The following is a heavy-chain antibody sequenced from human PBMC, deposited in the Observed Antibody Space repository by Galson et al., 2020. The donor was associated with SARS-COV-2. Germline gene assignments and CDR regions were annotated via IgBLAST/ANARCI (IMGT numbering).Heavy chain of an antibody. J-gene: IGHJ6*03. CDR3: ARVPVYYYYYMDV. V-gene: IGHV1-18*01. CDR1: GYTFTSNG. Sequence: ASVKVSCKASGYTFTSNGIRWMRQPPAQGLEWMGWNANYAQKFQGRVTMTTDTSTTKAYRELRGLRSDDTAVYYCARVPVYYYYYMDVWGKGTTVTVSS.